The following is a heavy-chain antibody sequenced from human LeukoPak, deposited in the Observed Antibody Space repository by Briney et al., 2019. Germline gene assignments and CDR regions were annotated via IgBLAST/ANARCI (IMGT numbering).Heavy chain of an antibody. J-gene: IGHJ3*02. Sequence: ASVKVSCKASGYTFINYGVTWVRQAPGQGFEWMGWISAYTGSTNYAQKLQGRVTMPTDPSTSTAYMELRSLRSDDTAVYYCARTVGATGAFDIWGQGTMVIVSS. D-gene: IGHD1-26*01. CDR1: GYTFINYG. CDR2: ISAYTGST. CDR3: ARTVGATGAFDI. V-gene: IGHV1-18*01.